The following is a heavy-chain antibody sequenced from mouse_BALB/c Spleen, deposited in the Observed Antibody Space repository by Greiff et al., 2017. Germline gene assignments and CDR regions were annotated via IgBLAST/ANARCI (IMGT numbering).Heavy chain of an antibody. V-gene: IGHV1-14*01. CDR2: INPYNDGT. Sequence: VQLKESGPELVKPGASVKMSCKASGYTFTSYVMHWVKQKPGQGLEWIGYINPYNDGTKYNEKFKGKATLTSDKSSSTAYMELSSLTSEDSAVYYCAREDSSGSLAYWGQGTLVTVSA. J-gene: IGHJ3*01. CDR1: GYTFTSYV. CDR3: AREDSSGSLAY. D-gene: IGHD3-2*01.